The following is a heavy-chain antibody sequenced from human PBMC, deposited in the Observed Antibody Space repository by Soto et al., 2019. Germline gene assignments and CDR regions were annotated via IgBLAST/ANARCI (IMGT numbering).Heavy chain of an antibody. CDR3: ARAQTIFGIITVFDY. J-gene: IGHJ4*02. Sequence: ASETLSLTCAVSGGSISSSNWWSWVRQPPGKGLEWIGYIYYSGSTYYNPSLKSRVTISIDTSKNQFSLKLSSVTAADTAVHYCARAQTIFGIITVFDYWGQGTLVTVSS. V-gene: IGHV4-4*02. CDR2: IYYSGST. CDR1: GGSISSSNW. D-gene: IGHD3-3*01.